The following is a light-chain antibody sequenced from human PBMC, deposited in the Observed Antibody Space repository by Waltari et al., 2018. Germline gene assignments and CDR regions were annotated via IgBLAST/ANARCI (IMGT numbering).Light chain of an antibody. V-gene: IGKV4-1*01. J-gene: IGKJ4*01. CDR1: QSVLYSSNNKNF. CDR3: QQYYRSPLT. CDR2: WAS. Sequence: DILMTQSPDSLAVSLGERATINCKSSQSVLYSSNNKNFLAWYQQKPRQPPKLLIYWASTRESGVPDRFSGSGSGTDFTLTISNLQAEDVAVYYCQQYYRSPLTFGGGTKVEIK.